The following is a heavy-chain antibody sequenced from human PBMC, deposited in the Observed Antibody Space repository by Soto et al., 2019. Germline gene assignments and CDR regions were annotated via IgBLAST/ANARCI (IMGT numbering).Heavy chain of an antibody. Sequence: EVHLLEFGGGLVQPGGSLRLSCAASGFTFTNYAMNWVHQAPGKGLEWVSGITGGGGRTFYADSVKGRFTISRDNSKNTVYLQMNNVRADDTAVYYCAKEYSSVSRGSFDYWGQGALVTVSS. J-gene: IGHJ4*02. CDR1: GFTFTNYA. CDR2: ITGGGGRT. V-gene: IGHV3-23*01. D-gene: IGHD5-18*01. CDR3: AKEYSSVSRGSFDY.